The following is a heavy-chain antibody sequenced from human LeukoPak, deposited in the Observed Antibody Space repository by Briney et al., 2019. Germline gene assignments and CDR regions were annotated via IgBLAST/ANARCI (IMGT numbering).Heavy chain of an antibody. CDR3: ARGVYGSGYFDY. D-gene: IGHD3-10*01. J-gene: IGHJ4*02. Sequence: GGTLRLSCAASGFTFSIHGMNWVRQAPGKGLEWVSYISSSGSTIYYADSVKGRFTISRDNAKNSLYLQMNSLRAEDTAVYYCARGVYGSGYFDYWGQGTLVTVSS. CDR1: GFTFSIHG. V-gene: IGHV3-48*04. CDR2: ISSSGSTI.